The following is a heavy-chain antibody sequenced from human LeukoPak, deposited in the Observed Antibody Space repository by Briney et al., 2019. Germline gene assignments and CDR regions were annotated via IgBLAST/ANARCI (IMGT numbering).Heavy chain of an antibody. V-gene: IGHV1-46*01. J-gene: IGHJ4*02. CDR1: GYTFTSYY. D-gene: IGHD3-10*01. Sequence: ASVKVSCKASGYTFTSYYMHWVRQAPGQGLEWMGIINPSGGSTSYAQKFQGRVTMTRDTSTSTVYMELSSLRSEDTAVYYCARGGFGELLSSEFDYWGQGTLVTVSS. CDR3: ARGGFGELLSSEFDY. CDR2: INPSGGST.